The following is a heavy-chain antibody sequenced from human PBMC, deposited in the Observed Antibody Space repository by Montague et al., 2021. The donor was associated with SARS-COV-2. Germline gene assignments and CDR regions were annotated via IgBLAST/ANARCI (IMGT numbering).Heavy chain of an antibody. J-gene: IGHJ5*02. CDR3: ARGTRITMIVVVITEIWFDP. CDR1: GGSFSGYY. Sequence: SETLSLTCAVYGGSFSGYYWSWIRQPPGKGLEWIGEINHSGSTNYNPSLKSRVTISVDTSKNQFSLKLSSVTAADTAVYYCARGTRITMIVVVITEIWFDPWGQGTLVTVSS. CDR2: INHSGST. D-gene: IGHD3-22*01. V-gene: IGHV4-34*01.